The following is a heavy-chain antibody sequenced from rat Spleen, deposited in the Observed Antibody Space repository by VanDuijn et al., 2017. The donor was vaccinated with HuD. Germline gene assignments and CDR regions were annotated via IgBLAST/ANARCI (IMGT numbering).Heavy chain of an antibody. CDR2: ITSGGST. CDR1: GFTFNSFS. Sequence: EVQLVESGGGLVQPGRSLKLSCAASGFTFNSFSMAWMRQAPKKGLEWVATITSGGSTYYPDSVKGRFTISRDNAKSTLYLQMNSLRSEDTATYYCTRQNNYAAYWGQGTLVTVSS. J-gene: IGHJ3*01. V-gene: IGHV5-31*01. CDR3: TRQNNYAAY. D-gene: IGHD1-10*01.